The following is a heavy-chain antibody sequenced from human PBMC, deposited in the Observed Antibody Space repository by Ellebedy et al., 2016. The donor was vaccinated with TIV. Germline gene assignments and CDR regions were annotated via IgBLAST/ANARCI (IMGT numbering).Heavy chain of an antibody. CDR1: GFMFSPYA. J-gene: IGHJ4*02. Sequence: PGGSLRLSCAASGFMFSPYAMHWVRQAPGKGLEWVALISNDGSDKYYPASVKGRFSLSRDNSKSTVYLQMNSLKPEDTAVYYCARAEPIDFWGQGTLVTVSS. CDR3: ARAEPIDF. CDR2: ISNDGSDK. D-gene: IGHD1-14*01. V-gene: IGHV3-30*01.